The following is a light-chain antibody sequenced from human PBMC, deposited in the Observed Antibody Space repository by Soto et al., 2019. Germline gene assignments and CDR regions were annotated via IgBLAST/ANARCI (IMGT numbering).Light chain of an antibody. J-gene: IGLJ1*01. Sequence: QSVLTQPASVSGSPGQSITISCTGTSSDVGAYNFVSWYQQYPGKAPKVMIYEVNTRPSGVSNRFSGSKSGNTASLTISGLQAEDEADYYCSSFTRSSTYVFGSGTKVTVL. CDR3: SSFTRSSTYV. CDR2: EVN. V-gene: IGLV2-14*01. CDR1: SSDVGAYNF.